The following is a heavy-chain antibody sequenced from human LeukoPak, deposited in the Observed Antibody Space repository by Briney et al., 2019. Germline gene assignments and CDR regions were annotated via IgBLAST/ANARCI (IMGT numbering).Heavy chain of an antibody. D-gene: IGHD2/OR15-2a*01. J-gene: IGHJ5*02. V-gene: IGHV4-39*01. CDR2: IYYSGST. CDR1: GFTFSSYA. Sequence: GSLRLSCAASGFTFSSYAMSWVRQPPGKGLEWIGSIYYSGSTYYNPSLKSRVTISVDTSKNQFSLKLSSVTAADTAVYYCARIREFSWFDPWGQGTLVTVSS. CDR3: ARIREFSWFDP.